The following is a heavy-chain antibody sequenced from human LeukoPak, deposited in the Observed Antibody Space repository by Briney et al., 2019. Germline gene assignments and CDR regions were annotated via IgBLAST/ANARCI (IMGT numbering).Heavy chain of an antibody. CDR3: AREGSGSYYWFDP. V-gene: IGHV4-34*01. Sequence: PSETLSLTCAVYGGSFSGYYWSWIRQPPGKGLEWIGEINHSGSTNYNPSLKSRVTISVATSKNQFSLKLSSVTAADTAVYYCAREGSGSYYWFDPWGQGTLVTVSS. CDR1: GGSFSGYY. CDR2: INHSGST. D-gene: IGHD1-26*01. J-gene: IGHJ5*02.